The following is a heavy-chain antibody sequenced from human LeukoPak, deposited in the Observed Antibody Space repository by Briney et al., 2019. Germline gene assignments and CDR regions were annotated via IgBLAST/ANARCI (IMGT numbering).Heavy chain of an antibody. D-gene: IGHD3-10*01. Sequence: SETLSLTCTVSGGSISSGSYYWSWIRQPAGKGLEWIGLLYPSGSTNNSPSLKSRVTISVDTSKNQFSLKLSSMTAADTAMYYCARGLRVDGSGSYYNRAFGYYMDVWGKGTTVTVSS. CDR1: GGSISSGSYY. CDR2: LYPSGST. V-gene: IGHV4-61*02. J-gene: IGHJ6*03. CDR3: ARGLRVDGSGSYYNRAFGYYMDV.